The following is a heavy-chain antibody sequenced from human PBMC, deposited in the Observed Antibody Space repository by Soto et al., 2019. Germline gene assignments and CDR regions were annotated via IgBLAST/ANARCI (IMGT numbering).Heavy chain of an antibody. CDR1: GGIFSTYA. CDR2: MIPIFGTP. J-gene: IGHJ4*02. D-gene: IGHD3-10*01. CDR3: ARDRDDYGSGNYYNRIDF. Sequence: QVQLVQSGAEGKKPGSSVKVSCKASGGIFSTYAISWLRQAPGQGLEWMGGMIPIFGTPNYPQRFKGRVTITADESTSTAYMELSRLRAEDTAVYYCARDRDDYGSGNYYNRIDFWGQGTLVTVSS. V-gene: IGHV1-69*01.